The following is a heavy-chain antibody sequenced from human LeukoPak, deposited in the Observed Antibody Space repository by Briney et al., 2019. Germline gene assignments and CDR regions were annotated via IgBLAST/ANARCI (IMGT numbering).Heavy chain of an antibody. D-gene: IGHD6-19*01. CDR2: ISGYNGYT. CDR3: ARDRIKGGAVARPYGY. CDR1: GYIFTNYG. V-gene: IGHV1-18*01. Sequence: ASVKVSCKPSGYIFTNYGISWVRQAPGQGLEWMGWISGYNGYTNHAQKLQGRVTMTTDTSTSTVYMELRSLRSDDTAVYYCARDRIKGGAVARPYGYRGQGTLVTVSS. J-gene: IGHJ4*02.